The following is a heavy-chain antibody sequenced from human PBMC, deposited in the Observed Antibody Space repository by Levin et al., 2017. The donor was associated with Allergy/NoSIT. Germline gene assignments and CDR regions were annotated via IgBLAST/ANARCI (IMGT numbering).Heavy chain of an antibody. CDR1: GFTFSSYS. V-gene: IGHV3-48*01. Sequence: GGSLRLSCAASGFTFSSYSMNWVRQAPGKGLEWVSYISSGASAIYYADSVKGRFTISRDNAKNSLYLQMNSLRAEGTAVYYCARGGHDGDYVGYWGQGTLVTVSS. CDR3: ARGGHDGDYVGY. J-gene: IGHJ4*02. CDR2: ISSGASAI. D-gene: IGHD4-17*01.